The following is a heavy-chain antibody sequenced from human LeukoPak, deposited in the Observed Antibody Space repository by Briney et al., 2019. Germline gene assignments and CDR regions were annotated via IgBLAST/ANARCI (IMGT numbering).Heavy chain of an antibody. J-gene: IGHJ4*02. Sequence: PGGSLRLSCAASGFTFSSYAMHWVRQAPGKGLEWVAVISYDGSNKYYADSVKGRFTISRDNAKNSLYLQMNSLRTEDTAVYYCARYRVSFPPRELLGFLDDYWGQGTLVTVSS. CDR2: ISYDGSNK. CDR3: ARYRVSFPPRELLGFLDDY. D-gene: IGHD1-26*01. CDR1: GFTFSSYA. V-gene: IGHV3-30-3*01.